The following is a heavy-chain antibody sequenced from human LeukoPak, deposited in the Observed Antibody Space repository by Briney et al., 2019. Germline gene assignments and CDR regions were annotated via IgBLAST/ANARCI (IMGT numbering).Heavy chain of an antibody. CDR2: IYSDGST. CDR1: GLIVSRNY. V-gene: IGHV3-66*01. J-gene: IGHJ4*02. CDR3: ARVTPPTE. D-gene: IGHD1-14*01. Sequence: GGSLRLSCAAPGLIVSRNYMTWVRQAPGKGLEWLSVIYSDGSTHYADSVKGRFIISRDNSKNTLYLQMNTLRAEDTAVYYCARVTPPTEWGQGTRVTVSS.